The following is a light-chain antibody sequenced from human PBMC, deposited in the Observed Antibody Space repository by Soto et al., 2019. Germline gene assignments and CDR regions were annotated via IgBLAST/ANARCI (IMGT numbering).Light chain of an antibody. J-gene: IGKJ2*01. Sequence: DIVMTQSPLSLPVTPGEPASITFRSSQSVLHSNGYNYLDWYLQKPGQSPQLLIYLGSNRASGGPDRFSGSGSGTDFTLKISRVEAEDVGVYYCMQALQTPPYTFGQGTKLEIK. V-gene: IGKV2-28*01. CDR3: MQALQTPPYT. CDR2: LGS. CDR1: QSVLHSNGYNY.